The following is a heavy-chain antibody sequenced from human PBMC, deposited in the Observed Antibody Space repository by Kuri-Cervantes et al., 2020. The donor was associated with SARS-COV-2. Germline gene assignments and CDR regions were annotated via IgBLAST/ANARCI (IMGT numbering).Heavy chain of an antibody. CDR3: ARVGCSSTSCYTGDYYYGMDV. J-gene: IGHJ6*02. D-gene: IGHD2-2*02. CDR1: GCTFSSDA. CDR2: ISGSGGST. Sequence: GGSLRLSCAASGCTFSSDAMGWVRQAPGKGLEWVSAISGSGGSTYYADSVKGRFTITRDNSKNTLYLQMNSLRAEDMAVYYCARVGCSSTSCYTGDYYYGMDVWGQGTTVTVSS. V-gene: IGHV3-23*01.